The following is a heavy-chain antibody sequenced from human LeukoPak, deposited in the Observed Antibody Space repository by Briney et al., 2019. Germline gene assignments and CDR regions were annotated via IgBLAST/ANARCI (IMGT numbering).Heavy chain of an antibody. Sequence: SETLSLTCTVSGGSISSYYWSRIRQPPGKGLEWIGYIYYSGSTNYNPSLKSRVTISVDTSKNQFSLKLSSVTAADTAVYYCARDRYGGTIDYWGQGTLVTVSS. CDR1: GGSISSYY. CDR3: ARDRYGGTIDY. CDR2: IYYSGST. V-gene: IGHV4-59*01. J-gene: IGHJ4*02. D-gene: IGHD4-23*01.